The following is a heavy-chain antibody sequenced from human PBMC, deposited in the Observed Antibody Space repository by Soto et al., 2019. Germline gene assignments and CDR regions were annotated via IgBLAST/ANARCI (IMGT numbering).Heavy chain of an antibody. Sequence: PGESLKISCKGSGYSFTSYWIGWVRQMPRKGLELMGIIYPGDSDTRYSPSFQGQVTISADKSISTAYLQWSSLKASDTAMYYRARTAAAGKYYYGMDVWGQGTTVTVSS. CDR1: GYSFTSYW. D-gene: IGHD6-13*01. J-gene: IGHJ6*02. CDR2: IYPGDSDT. V-gene: IGHV5-51*01. CDR3: ARTAAAGKYYYGMDV.